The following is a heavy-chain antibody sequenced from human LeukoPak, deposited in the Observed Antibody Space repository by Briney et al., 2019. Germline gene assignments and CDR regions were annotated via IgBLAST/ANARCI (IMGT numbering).Heavy chain of an antibody. V-gene: IGHV4-4*07. CDR3: ARVYSSSWYYFDY. CDR2: IYTSGST. D-gene: IGHD6-13*01. Sequence: PSETLSLTCTVSGGSISRYYWSWIRQPAGKGLEGIGRIYTSGSTNYNPSLKSRVTMSVDTSKNQFSLKLSSVTAADTAVYYCARVYSSSWYYFDYWGQGTLVTVSS. CDR1: GGSISRYY. J-gene: IGHJ4*02.